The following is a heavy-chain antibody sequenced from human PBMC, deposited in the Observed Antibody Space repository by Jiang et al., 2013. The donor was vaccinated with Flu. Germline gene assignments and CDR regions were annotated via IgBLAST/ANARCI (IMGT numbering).Heavy chain of an antibody. J-gene: IGHJ4*02. D-gene: IGHD3-9*01. CDR3: ASGDYDILTGYYNSFDY. CDR2: IYYSGST. Sequence: SISSSSYYWGWIRQPPGKGLEWIGSIYYSGSTYYNPSLKSRVTISVDTSKNQFSLKLSSVTAADTAVYYCASGDYDILTGYYNSFDYWGQGTLVTVSS. V-gene: IGHV4-39*01. CDR1: SISSSSYY.